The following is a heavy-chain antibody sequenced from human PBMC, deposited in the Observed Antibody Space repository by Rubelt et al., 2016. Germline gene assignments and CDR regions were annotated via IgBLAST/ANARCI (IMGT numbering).Heavy chain of an antibody. Sequence: SMQGRFTISRDNAKNSLYLQMNSLRAEDTAMYYCARDSSEGSRDYWGQGTLVTVSS. D-gene: IGHD6-19*01. CDR3: ARDSSEGSRDY. V-gene: IGHV3-21*01. J-gene: IGHJ4*02.